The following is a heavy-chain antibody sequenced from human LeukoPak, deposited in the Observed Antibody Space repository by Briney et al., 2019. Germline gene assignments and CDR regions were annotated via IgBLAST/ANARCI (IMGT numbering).Heavy chain of an antibody. CDR3: TRGTGWLTTD. Sequence: PSQTLSLTCSVSGGSISSGGHYWTWIRQHPGKGLEWIGYIFYSGSTYYNPSLKSRVTISIDASKNQFSLKLTSVTTADTAVYYCTRGTGWLTTDWGQGTLVTVSS. D-gene: IGHD5-12*01. J-gene: IGHJ4*02. V-gene: IGHV4-31*03. CDR2: IFYSGST. CDR1: GGSISSGGHY.